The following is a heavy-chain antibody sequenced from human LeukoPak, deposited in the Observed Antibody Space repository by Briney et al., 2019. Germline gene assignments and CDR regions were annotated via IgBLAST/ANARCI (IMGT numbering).Heavy chain of an antibody. Sequence: ASVKVSCKASGGTFSSYAISWVRQAPGQGLEWMGRIIPILGIANYAQKFQGRVTITADKSTSTAYMELSSLRSEDTAVYYCASYQNGYSYAYWGQGTLVTVSS. CDR1: GGTFSSYA. CDR3: ASYQNGYSYAY. CDR2: IIPILGIA. D-gene: IGHD5-24*01. J-gene: IGHJ4*02. V-gene: IGHV1-69*04.